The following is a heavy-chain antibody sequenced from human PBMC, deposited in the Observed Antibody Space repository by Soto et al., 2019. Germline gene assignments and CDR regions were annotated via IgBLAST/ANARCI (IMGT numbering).Heavy chain of an antibody. Sequence: DVQLLESGGGLVQPGGSLRLSCAASGFTFSSYAMGWVRQGPGNGLQWVAVVSIGGSTHYVDSVRGRFTISRDNSKNTLSLQMNSLTAEDTAVYFCAKRRGAGGHFDFWGQGALVTVSS. V-gene: IGHV3-23*01. J-gene: IGHJ4*02. CDR2: VSIGGST. CDR1: GFTFSSYA. D-gene: IGHD2-15*01. CDR3: AKRRGAGGHFDF.